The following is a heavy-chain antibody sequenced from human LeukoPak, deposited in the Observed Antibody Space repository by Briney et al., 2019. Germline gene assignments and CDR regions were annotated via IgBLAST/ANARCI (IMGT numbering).Heavy chain of an antibody. Sequence: GGSLRLSCVASGFTFSGYWMSWVRQAPGTGLEWVANIKEDGSETYYADSVKGRFTISRDNAKSSLFLQMNSLRAEDTAVYYCARDDEFTLGTDSWGQGTLVTVSS. CDR2: IKEDGSET. CDR1: GFTFSGYW. D-gene: IGHD3-16*01. CDR3: ARDDEFTLGTDS. J-gene: IGHJ4*02. V-gene: IGHV3-7*01.